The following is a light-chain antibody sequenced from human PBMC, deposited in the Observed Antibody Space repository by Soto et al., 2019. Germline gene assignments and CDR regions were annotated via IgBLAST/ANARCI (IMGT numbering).Light chain of an antibody. J-gene: IGLJ1*01. CDR3: SSYAGSNTSYV. V-gene: IGLV2-8*01. CDR2: EVS. CDR1: SSDVGGYNY. Sequence: QSVLTQPPSAYGSPGQSVTISCTGTSSDVGGYNYVSWYQQHPGKAPKLMIYEVSKRPSGVPDRFSGSKSGNTASLTVSGLQAEDEADYYCSSYAGSNTSYVFGTGTKVTVL.